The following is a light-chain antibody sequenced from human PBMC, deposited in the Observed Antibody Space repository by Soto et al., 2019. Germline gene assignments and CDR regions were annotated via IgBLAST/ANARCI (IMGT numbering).Light chain of an antibody. CDR1: QDIRNY. CDR3: QQYDNFPYT. J-gene: IGKJ2*01. Sequence: DIQMTQSPSSLSASIGDRVTITCQASQDIRNYLNWYQQKPGKAPKLLIYVASNLETGVPSRFTGSGSGTDFTFTISSLQPEDIATYYCQQYDNFPYTFGQGTKLEIK. V-gene: IGKV1-33*01. CDR2: VAS.